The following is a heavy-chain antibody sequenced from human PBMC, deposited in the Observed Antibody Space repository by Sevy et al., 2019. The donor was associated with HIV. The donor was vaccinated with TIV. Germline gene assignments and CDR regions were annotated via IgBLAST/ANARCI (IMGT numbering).Heavy chain of an antibody. V-gene: IGHV3-72*01. CDR2: TRNKADGYTT. J-gene: IGHJ4*02. CDR3: STHAGIAAAGRVFDY. D-gene: IGHD6-13*01. CDR1: GFTFSDHY. Sequence: GGSLRLSCVASGFTFSDHYMEWVRQAPGKGLEWVGRTRNKADGYTTEYAASVKGRFTISRDDSENSLYLQMNSLKTEETAVYYCSTHAGIAAAGRVFDYWGQGALVTVSS.